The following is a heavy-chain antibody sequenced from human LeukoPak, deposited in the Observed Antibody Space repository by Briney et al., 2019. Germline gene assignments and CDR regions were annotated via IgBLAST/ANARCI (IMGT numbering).Heavy chain of an antibody. D-gene: IGHD3-22*01. Sequence: SETLSLTCTVSGVSISSGGYYWSWIRQHPGKGLEWIGYIYYSGSTYYNPSLKSRVTISVDTSKNQFSLKLSSVTAADTAVYYCARIAYYYDSSGYSGDYWGQGTLVTVSS. CDR1: GVSISSGGYY. V-gene: IGHV4-31*03. J-gene: IGHJ4*02. CDR3: ARIAYYYDSSGYSGDY. CDR2: IYYSGST.